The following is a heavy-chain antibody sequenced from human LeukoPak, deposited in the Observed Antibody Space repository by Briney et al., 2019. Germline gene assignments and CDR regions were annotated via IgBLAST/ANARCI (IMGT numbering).Heavy chain of an antibody. D-gene: IGHD3-10*01. CDR1: GYTLTELS. CDR2: FDPEDGET. V-gene: IGHV1-24*01. CDR3: ARGSRMGRGVDGDY. Sequence: ASVKVSCKVSGYTLTELSMHWVRQAPGKGLEWMGGFDPEDGETIYAQKFQGRVTMTRDTSISTAYMELSSLRSDDTAVYYCARGSRMGRGVDGDYWGQGTLVTVSS. J-gene: IGHJ4*02.